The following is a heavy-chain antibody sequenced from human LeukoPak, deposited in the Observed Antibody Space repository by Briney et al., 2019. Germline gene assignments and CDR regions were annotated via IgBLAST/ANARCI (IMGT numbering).Heavy chain of an antibody. D-gene: IGHD3-22*01. CDR1: GGSISSSSYY. J-gene: IGHJ4*02. Sequence: SETLSLTCTVSGGSISSSSYYWGWIRQPPGKGLEWIGSIYYSGSTYYNPSLKSRVTISVDTSKNQFSLKLSSVTAADTAVYYCARDLLKSYDSSGYSVDYWGQGTLVTVSS. V-gene: IGHV4-39*07. CDR2: IYYSGST. CDR3: ARDLLKSYDSSGYSVDY.